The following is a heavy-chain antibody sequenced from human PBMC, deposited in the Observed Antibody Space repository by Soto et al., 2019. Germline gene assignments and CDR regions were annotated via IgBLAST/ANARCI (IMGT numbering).Heavy chain of an antibody. J-gene: IGHJ4*02. CDR1: GGSISSGGYY. CDR3: AREQRGYSYGCFDY. V-gene: IGHV4-31*03. D-gene: IGHD5-18*01. CDR2: IYYSGST. Sequence: SETLSLTCTVSGGSISSGGYYWSWIRQHPGKGLEWIGYIYYSGSTYYNPSLKSRVTISVDTSKNQFSLKLSSVTAADTAVYYCAREQRGYSYGCFDYWGQGTLVTVSS.